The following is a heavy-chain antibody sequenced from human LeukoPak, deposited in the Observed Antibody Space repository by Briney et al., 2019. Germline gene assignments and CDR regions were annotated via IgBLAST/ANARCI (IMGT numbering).Heavy chain of an antibody. Sequence: GRSLRLSCAASGFTFDDYAMHWVRQAPGKGLEWVSGISWNSGSIDYADSVKGRFTISRDNAKNSLFLQMNSLGAEDTALYYCATSIAAADSWGQGTLVTVSS. D-gene: IGHD6-13*01. CDR1: GFTFDDYA. CDR2: ISWNSGSI. V-gene: IGHV3-9*01. CDR3: ATSIAAADS. J-gene: IGHJ5*02.